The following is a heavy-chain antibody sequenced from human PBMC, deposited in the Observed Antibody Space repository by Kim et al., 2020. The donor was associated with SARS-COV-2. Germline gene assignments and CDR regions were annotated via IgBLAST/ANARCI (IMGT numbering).Heavy chain of an antibody. V-gene: IGHV4-39*01. CDR3: SSGDDYSY. Sequence: SETLSLTCTVSGGSISSSSYYWGWIRQPPGKGLEWIGCIYYSGSTYYNPSLKSRVTISVDTSKNQFSLKLSSVTAADTAVYYCSSGDDYSYWGQGTLVTVPS. D-gene: IGHD5-12*01. J-gene: IGHJ4*02. CDR2: IYYSGST. CDR1: GGSISSSSYY.